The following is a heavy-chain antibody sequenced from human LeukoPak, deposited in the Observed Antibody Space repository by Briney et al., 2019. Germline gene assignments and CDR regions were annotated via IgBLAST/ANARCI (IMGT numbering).Heavy chain of an antibody. Sequence: GGSLRLSCAASGFTFSTYGMHWVRQAPGKGLEWVAFIRLDGVTTYHADSVKGRFTISRDNSKNTLYLQMNSLRTEDTAMYYCAKGYDTRHWGQGTLLIVSS. CDR3: AKGYDTRH. CDR2: IRLDGVTT. J-gene: IGHJ1*01. V-gene: IGHV3-30*02. D-gene: IGHD3-9*01. CDR1: GFTFSTYG.